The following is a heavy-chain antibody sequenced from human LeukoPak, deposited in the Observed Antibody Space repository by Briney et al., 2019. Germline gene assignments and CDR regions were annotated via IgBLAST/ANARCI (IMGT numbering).Heavy chain of an antibody. J-gene: IGHJ4*02. CDR2: INTNTGNP. CDR1: GYTFTSYA. D-gene: IGHD2-2*03. Sequence: ASVKVSCKASGYTFTSYAMNWVRQAPGQGLEWMGWINTNTGNPTYAQGFTGRFVFSLDTSVSTAYLQISSLKAEDTAVYYCARDLDIVVVPAAPFDYWGQGTLVTVSS. V-gene: IGHV7-4-1*02. CDR3: ARDLDIVVVPAAPFDY.